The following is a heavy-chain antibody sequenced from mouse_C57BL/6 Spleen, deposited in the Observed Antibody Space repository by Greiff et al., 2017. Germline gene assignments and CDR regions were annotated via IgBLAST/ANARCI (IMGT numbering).Heavy chain of an antibody. CDR2: IDPSDSET. D-gene: IGHD3-2*02. Sequence: QVQLQQPGAELVRPGSSVKLSCKASGYTFTSYWMHWVKQRPIQGLEWIGNIDPSDSETHYNQKFKDKAPLTVDKSSSTAYMQLSSLTSEDSAVYYCARRDSSGYAMDYWGQGTSVTVSS. J-gene: IGHJ4*01. V-gene: IGHV1-52*01. CDR3: ARRDSSGYAMDY. CDR1: GYTFTSYW.